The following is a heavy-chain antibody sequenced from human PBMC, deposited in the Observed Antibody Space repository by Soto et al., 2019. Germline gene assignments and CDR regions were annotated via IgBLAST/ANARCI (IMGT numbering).Heavy chain of an antibody. D-gene: IGHD3-3*01. J-gene: IGHJ6*02. CDR2: IYYSGST. Sequence: QVQLQESGPGLVKPSETLSLTCTVSGGSVSSGSYYWSWIRQPPGKGLEWIGYIYYSGSTNYNPPLKSRVTISVDTSKSQFSLKLSSVTAAYTAVYYCASSMEDFWRGSASKNYYYYGMDVWGQGTTVTVSS. CDR1: GGSVSSGSYY. CDR3: ASSMEDFWRGSASKNYYYYGMDV. V-gene: IGHV4-61*01.